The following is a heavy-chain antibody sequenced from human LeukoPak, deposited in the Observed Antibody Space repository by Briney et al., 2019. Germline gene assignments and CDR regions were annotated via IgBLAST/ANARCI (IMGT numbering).Heavy chain of an antibody. D-gene: IGHD6-19*01. V-gene: IGHV3-21*01. CDR2: ISSVSSYI. CDR1: GFTFSSYS. Sequence: GGSLRLSCAASGFTFSSYSMTWVRQAPGKGLEWVSSISSVSSYIYYADSVKGRFTISRDNAKNSLYLQMNSLRAEDTAVYYCATSYSSGWSQSFDYWGQGTLVTVSS. CDR3: ATSYSSGWSQSFDY. J-gene: IGHJ4*02.